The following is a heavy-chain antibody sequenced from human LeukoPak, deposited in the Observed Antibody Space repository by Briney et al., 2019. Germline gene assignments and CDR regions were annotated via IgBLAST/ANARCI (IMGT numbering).Heavy chain of an antibody. CDR1: GGXISSSSYY. J-gene: IGHJ4*02. V-gene: IGHV4-39*01. CDR2: IYYSGST. CDR3: ASRGSSSWQSEYYFDY. Sequence: SETLSLTCTVSGGXISSSSYYWGWIRQPPGKGLEWLGSIYYSGSTYYNPSLKSRVTISVDTSKNQFSLKLSSVTAADTAVYYRASRGSSSWQSEYYFDYWGQGTLVTVSS. D-gene: IGHD6-13*01.